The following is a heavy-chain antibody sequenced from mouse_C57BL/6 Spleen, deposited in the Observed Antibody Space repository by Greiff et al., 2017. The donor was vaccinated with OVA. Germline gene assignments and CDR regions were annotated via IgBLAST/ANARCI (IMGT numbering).Heavy chain of an antibody. D-gene: IGHD2-4*01. J-gene: IGHJ4*01. Sequence: QVQLQQSGTELVKPGASVKLSCKASGYTFTSYWMHWAKQRPGQGLEWIGNINPSNGGTNYNEKFKSKATLTVDKSSSTAYMQLSSLTSEDSAVYYCARGEFDYDYDHYYAMDYWGQGTSVTVSS. CDR3: ARGEFDYDYDHYYAMDY. CDR2: INPSNGGT. V-gene: IGHV1-53*01. CDR1: GYTFTSYW.